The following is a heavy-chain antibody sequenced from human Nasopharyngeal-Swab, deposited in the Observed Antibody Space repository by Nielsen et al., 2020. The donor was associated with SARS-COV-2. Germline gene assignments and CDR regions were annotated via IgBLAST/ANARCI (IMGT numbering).Heavy chain of an antibody. V-gene: IGHV5-51*01. D-gene: IGHD2-15*01. CDR2: IYPGDSDT. Sequence: VRQMPGKGLEWMGIIYPGDSDTRYSPSFQGQVTISADKSISTAYLQWSSLKASDTAMYYCARHRMVAAPVRYYYYMDVWGKGTTVTVSS. J-gene: IGHJ6*03. CDR3: ARHRMVAAPVRYYYYMDV.